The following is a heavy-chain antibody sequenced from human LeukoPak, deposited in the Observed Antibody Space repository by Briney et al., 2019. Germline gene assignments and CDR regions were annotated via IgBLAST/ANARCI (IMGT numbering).Heavy chain of an antibody. V-gene: IGHV1-24*01. CDR2: FDPEDGET. CDR3: ARDNSVGDIAWWFDP. J-gene: IGHJ5*02. Sequence: ASVQVSCKISVYTLSELSIHWVRQAPGKGLEWMGHFDPEDGETINTQKFQGRLTMTGDTSTDTAYMELTSLRSEDTAVYYCARDNSVGDIAWWFDPWGQGTLVTVSS. D-gene: IGHD3-16*02. CDR1: VYTLSELS.